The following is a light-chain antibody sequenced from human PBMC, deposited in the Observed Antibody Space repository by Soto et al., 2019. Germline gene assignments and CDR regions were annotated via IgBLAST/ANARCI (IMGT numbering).Light chain of an antibody. V-gene: IGLV2-14*01. Sequence: QSVLTQPASVSGSPGQSITISCTGTSSDVGGYNYVSWYQQHPDKAPKLMIYEVNNRPSGVSNRFSGSKSVNTASLTISGLQAEDEADYYCTSYTSNSTLVFGGGTKVTVL. J-gene: IGLJ2*01. CDR1: SSDVGGYNY. CDR2: EVN. CDR3: TSYTSNSTLV.